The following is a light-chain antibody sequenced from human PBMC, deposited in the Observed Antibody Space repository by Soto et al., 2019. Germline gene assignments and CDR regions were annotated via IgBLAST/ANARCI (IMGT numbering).Light chain of an antibody. J-gene: IGKJ4*01. Sequence: DIVMTQSPYSLAVSLGERATINCKSSQSVLYSSNNKNYLAWYQQKPGQPPKALIYWASTRQSGVPDRFSGSGYGTDFTLTIVSLQAEDVAVYYCQQYYKTPLTFGGGTKVEIK. CDR2: WAS. CDR3: QQYYKTPLT. V-gene: IGKV4-1*01. CDR1: QSVLYSSNNKNY.